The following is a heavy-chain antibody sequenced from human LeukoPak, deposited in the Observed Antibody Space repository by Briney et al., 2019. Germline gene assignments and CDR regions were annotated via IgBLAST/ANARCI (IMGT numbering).Heavy chain of an antibody. D-gene: IGHD2-21*01. J-gene: IGHJ4*02. Sequence: SETLSLTCSVSGGSITTYYWSWIRQPAGQGLEYIGRIYANGNTNYNPSLKSRVTMSIDTSKNQFSLQLSSVTAADTAVYYCARHTPGDGYFDYWGQGTLVTVSS. CDR1: GGSITTYY. V-gene: IGHV4-4*07. CDR3: ARHTPGDGYFDY. CDR2: IYANGNT.